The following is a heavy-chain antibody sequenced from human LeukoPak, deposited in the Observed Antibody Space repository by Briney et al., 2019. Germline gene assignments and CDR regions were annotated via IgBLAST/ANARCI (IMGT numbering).Heavy chain of an antibody. CDR3: ARPCSSGWYVFEAFNI. CDR2: IYPGDSDT. CDR1: GYSFTSYW. D-gene: IGHD6-13*01. V-gene: IGHV5-51*01. J-gene: IGHJ3*02. Sequence: NRGESLKISSRCSGYSFTSYWIVWVRPMPGKGLGLGEIIYPGDSDTRYTLSFGGHVTISAHKSRFTVYLQWRRLKASDTPLYHCARPCSSGWYVFEAFNIWGQGTMVTVSS.